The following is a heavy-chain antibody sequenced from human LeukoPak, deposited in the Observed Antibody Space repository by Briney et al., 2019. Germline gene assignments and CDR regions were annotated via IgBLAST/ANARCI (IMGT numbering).Heavy chain of an antibody. D-gene: IGHD1-20*01. CDR1: GFTFSDYA. Sequence: PGGSLRLSCAASGFTFSDYAMSWVRQAPGKGLEWVSGISGSGAGTYYADSVKGRFTISRDNSKNTVFLEMNSLRVEDTAVYYCAKEWRITGTREKWFDPWGQGTLVTVSS. V-gene: IGHV3-23*01. CDR3: AKEWRITGTREKWFDP. J-gene: IGHJ5*02. CDR2: ISGSGAGT.